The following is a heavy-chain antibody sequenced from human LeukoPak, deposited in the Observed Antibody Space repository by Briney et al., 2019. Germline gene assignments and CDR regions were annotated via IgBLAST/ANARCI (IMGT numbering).Heavy chain of an antibody. Sequence: SETLSLTCAVYGRSLSNYYWSWIRQPPGKGLEWIGEINHSGSTNYNPSLKSRVTISVDMSKNQFSLELSFVTAADTAVYYCARGPASGSNFAWFDPWGQGTLVTVSS. CDR3: ARGPASGSNFAWFDP. V-gene: IGHV4-34*01. J-gene: IGHJ5*02. CDR2: INHSGST. D-gene: IGHD3-10*01. CDR1: GRSLSNYY.